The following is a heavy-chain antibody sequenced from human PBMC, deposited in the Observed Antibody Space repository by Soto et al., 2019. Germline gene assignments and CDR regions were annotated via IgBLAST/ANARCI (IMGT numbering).Heavy chain of an antibody. V-gene: IGHV3-74*01. CDR1: GFTFSSYW. CDR3: ATSGYSYGYEAGFDY. D-gene: IGHD5-18*01. CDR2: INSDGSST. Sequence: EVQLVESGGGLVQPGGSLRLSCAASGFTFSSYWMHWVRQAPGKGLVWVSRINSDGSSTSYADSVKGRFTISRDNAKNTLYLQMNSLRAEDTAVYYCATSGYSYGYEAGFDYWGQGTLVTVSS. J-gene: IGHJ4*02.